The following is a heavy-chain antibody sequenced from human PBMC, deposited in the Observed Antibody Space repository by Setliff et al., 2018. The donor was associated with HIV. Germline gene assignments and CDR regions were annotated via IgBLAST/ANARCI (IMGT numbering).Heavy chain of an antibody. J-gene: IGHJ5*02. CDR1: GGSISSSTYY. Sequence: SETLSLTCKVSGGSISSSTYYWGWIRQPPGKGLEWIGNIYNSGSTYYKPSLKSRVTISIDTSKNQLSLKLSSVTAADTAVYYCARGEGGYYDDGKWFDPWGQGTQVTVSS. CDR3: ARGEGGYYDDGKWFDP. CDR2: IYNSGST. V-gene: IGHV4-39*01. D-gene: IGHD4-17*01.